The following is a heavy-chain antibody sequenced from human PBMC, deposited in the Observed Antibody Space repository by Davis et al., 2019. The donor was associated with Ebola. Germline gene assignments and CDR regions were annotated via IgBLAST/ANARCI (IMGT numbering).Heavy chain of an antibody. V-gene: IGHV3-30-3*01. D-gene: IGHD1/OR15-1a*01. CDR3: AREGLEQAFDM. Sequence: GESLKISCAASGFTFSSYAMHWVRQAPGKGLEWVSIILYDGGGKYYADSVKGRFTISRDNSKNTLYLQMNSLRAEDTAVYYCAREGLEQAFDMWGQGTMVTVSS. CDR1: GFTFSSYA. CDR2: ILYDGGGK. J-gene: IGHJ3*02.